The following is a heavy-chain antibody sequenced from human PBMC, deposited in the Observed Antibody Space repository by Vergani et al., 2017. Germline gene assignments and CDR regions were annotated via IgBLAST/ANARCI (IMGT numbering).Heavy chain of an antibody. CDR2: INAGNGNT. Sequence: QVQLVQSGAEVKKPGASVKVSCKASGYTFTSYAMHWVRQAPGQRLEWMGWINAGNGNTKYSQKFQGRVTITRDTSASTAYMELSSLRSEDTAVYYCARGRGSGWSRGVLDYWGQGTLVTVSS. D-gene: IGHD6-19*01. J-gene: IGHJ4*02. V-gene: IGHV1-3*01. CDR3: ARGRGSGWSRGVLDY. CDR1: GYTFTSYA.